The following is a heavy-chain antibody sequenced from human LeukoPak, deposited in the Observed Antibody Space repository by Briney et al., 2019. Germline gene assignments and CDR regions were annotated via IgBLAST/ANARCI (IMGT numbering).Heavy chain of an antibody. J-gene: IGHJ4*02. CDR3: ARAPWIQPYYFDY. Sequence: SEALSLTCAVSGGSISSGGYSWSWIRQPPGKGLEWIGYIYHSGSTYYNPSLKSRVTISVDTSKNQFSLKLSSVTAADTAVYYCARAPWIQPYYFDYWGQGTLVTVSS. V-gene: IGHV4-30-2*01. CDR2: IYHSGST. D-gene: IGHD5-18*01. CDR1: GGSISSGGYS.